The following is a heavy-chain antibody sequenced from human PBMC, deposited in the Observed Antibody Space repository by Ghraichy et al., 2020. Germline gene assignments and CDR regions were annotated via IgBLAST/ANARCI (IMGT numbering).Heavy chain of an antibody. J-gene: IGHJ4*02. CDR3: ARERYCTITSCYRDFDY. CDR2: ISSGGSTI. CDR1: GFTFSDYY. V-gene: IGHV3-11*01. D-gene: IGHD2-2*01. Sequence: GESLNISCAASGFTFSDYYMSWIRQAPGKGLEWVSYISSGGSTIYYADSVKGRFTISRDNTKNSLYLQMNSLRAEDTAVYYCARERYCTITSCYRDFDYWGQGTLVTVSS.